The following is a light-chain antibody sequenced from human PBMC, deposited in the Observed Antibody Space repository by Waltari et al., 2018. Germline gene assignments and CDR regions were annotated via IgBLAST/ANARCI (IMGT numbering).Light chain of an antibody. V-gene: IGLV1-44*01. CDR3: AAWDDSLNGVV. CDR1: SSNIGSNT. Sequence: QSVLTQPPSTSGTPGQRVTISCSGSSSNIGSNTVNWYQQLPGTAPKLLIYTNNQRPAGGPDRFSGSKSGTSASLAISGLQSEDEAGYYCAAWDDSLNGVVFGGGTKLTVL. CDR2: TNN. J-gene: IGLJ2*01.